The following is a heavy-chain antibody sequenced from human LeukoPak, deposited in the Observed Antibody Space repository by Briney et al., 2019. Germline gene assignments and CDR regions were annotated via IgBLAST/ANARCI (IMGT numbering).Heavy chain of an antibody. D-gene: IGHD3-9*01. CDR1: GLTVSSNS. V-gene: IGHV3-53*01. Sequence: PGGSLRLSCTVSGLTVSSNSMSWVRQAPGKGLEWVSFIYSDNTHYSDSVKGRFTISRDNSKNTLYLQMNSLRAEDTAVYYCARGPLGIPYYYYYYMDVWGKGTTVTISS. CDR2: IYSDNT. CDR3: ARGPLGIPYYYYYYMDV. J-gene: IGHJ6*03.